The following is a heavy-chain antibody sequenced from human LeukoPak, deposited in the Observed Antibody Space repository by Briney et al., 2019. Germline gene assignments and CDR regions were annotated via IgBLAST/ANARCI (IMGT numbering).Heavy chain of an antibody. D-gene: IGHD3-3*01. J-gene: IGHJ4*02. CDR3: ARHGPLYDIWSAQFYFDY. Sequence: SETLSLTCAVYGGSFSGYYWSWIRQPPGKGLEWIGEINHSGSTNYNPSLKSRVTISVDTSKNQFSLTLSSVTAADTALYYCARHGPLYDIWSAQFYFDYWGQGTLVAVSS. V-gene: IGHV4-34*01. CDR1: GGSFSGYY. CDR2: INHSGST.